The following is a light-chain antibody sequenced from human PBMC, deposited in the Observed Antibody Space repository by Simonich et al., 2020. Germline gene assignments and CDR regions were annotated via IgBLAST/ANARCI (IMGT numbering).Light chain of an antibody. CDR2: DAS. CDR3: QQYDNRPIT. V-gene: IGKV1-33*01. J-gene: IGKJ5*01. CDR1: QDISNF. Sequence: DIQMTQATSALSASVGDRVTITCHASQDISNFLNGYQQKPGKAPKLLIYDASNLETGVPSRFSGRGSGTAFTFTNSRLQTEDIATYYCQQYDNRPITFGKGTRLEIK.